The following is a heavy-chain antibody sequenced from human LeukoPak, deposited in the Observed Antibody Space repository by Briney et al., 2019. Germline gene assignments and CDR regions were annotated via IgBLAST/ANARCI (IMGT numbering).Heavy chain of an antibody. CDR3: ARGSGYDYLYDAFDI. CDR2: IYYSGST. CDR1: GGSISSSSYY. D-gene: IGHD5-12*01. Sequence: PSETLSLTCTVSGGSISSSSYYWGWIRQPPGKGLEWIGSIYYSGSTYYNPSLKSRVTISVDTSKKQFPLKLSSVTAADTAVYYCARGSGYDYLYDAFDIWGQGTMVTVSS. V-gene: IGHV4-39*06. J-gene: IGHJ3*02.